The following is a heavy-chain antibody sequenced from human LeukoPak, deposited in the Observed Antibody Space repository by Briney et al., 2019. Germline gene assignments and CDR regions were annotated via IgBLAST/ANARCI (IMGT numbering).Heavy chain of an antibody. J-gene: IGHJ4*02. V-gene: IGHV4-31*03. CDR2: IYYSGST. CDR3: ARDPSGYDSSGYYPLDYFDY. D-gene: IGHD3-22*01. CDR1: GGSISSGGYY. Sequence: SETLSLTCTVSGGSISSGGYYWSWIRQHLGKGLEWIGYIYYSGSTYYNPSLKSRVTISVDTSKNQFSLKLSSVTAADTAVYYCARDPSGYDSSGYYPLDYFDYWGQGTLVTVSS.